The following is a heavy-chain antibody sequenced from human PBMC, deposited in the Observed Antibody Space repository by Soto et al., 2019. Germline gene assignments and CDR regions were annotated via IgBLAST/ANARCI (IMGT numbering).Heavy chain of an antibody. D-gene: IGHD3-10*01. CDR1: GGSISSGGYY. J-gene: IGHJ4*02. Sequence: TSETLSLTCTVSGGSISSGGYYWSWIRQHPGKGLEWIGYIYYSGSTYYNPSLKSRVTISVDTSKNQFSLKLSSVTAADTAVYYCARLYGSGSYLDYWGQGTLVTVSS. V-gene: IGHV4-31*03. CDR3: ARLYGSGSYLDY. CDR2: IYYSGST.